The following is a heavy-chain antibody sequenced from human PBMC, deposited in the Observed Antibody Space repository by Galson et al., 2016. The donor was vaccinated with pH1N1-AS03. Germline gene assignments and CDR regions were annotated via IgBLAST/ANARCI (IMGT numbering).Heavy chain of an antibody. CDR2: INPNNGVT. CDR3: ARDPRGPCSSATCATTYYFGMDV. Sequence: SVKVSCKASGYTFTGFYVHWVRQAPGQGLEWMGWINPNNGVTNYAQKFQAWVTMTGDTSISTAYLELYGLKSDDTAVYYCARDPRGPCSSATCATTYYFGMDVWGQGTTVIVSS. CDR1: GYTFTGFY. V-gene: IGHV1-2*04. D-gene: IGHD1-26*01. J-gene: IGHJ6*02.